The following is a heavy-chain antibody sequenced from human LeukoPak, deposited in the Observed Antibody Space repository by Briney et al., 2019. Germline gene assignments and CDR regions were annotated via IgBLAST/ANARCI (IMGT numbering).Heavy chain of an antibody. J-gene: IGHJ4*02. Sequence: SETLSLTCTVSGGSISSYYWSWIRQPPGKGLEWIGYIYYSGGTNYNPSLKSRVTISVDTSKNQFSLKLSSVTAADTAVYYCARHNSMTTVIDYWGRGTLVTVSS. V-gene: IGHV4-59*08. D-gene: IGHD4-17*01. CDR1: GGSISSYY. CDR3: ARHNSMTTVIDY. CDR2: IYYSGGT.